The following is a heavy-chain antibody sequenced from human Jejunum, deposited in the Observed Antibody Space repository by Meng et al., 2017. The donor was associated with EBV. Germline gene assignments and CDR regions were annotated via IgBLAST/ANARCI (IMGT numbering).Heavy chain of an antibody. Sequence: HLSLQASGPGLVKPSETLSLTCTVSGASISSGYFYWGWIRQPPGRGLEWIGSISYSGDTFYNPSVKSRVTISRDTSKNQFSLNLSSVTAADTAVYYCARRVGGNAWPIDYWGQGTLVTVSS. V-gene: IGHV4-39*07. CDR3: ARRVGGNAWPIDY. CDR1: GASISSGYFY. J-gene: IGHJ4*02. D-gene: IGHD3-16*01. CDR2: ISYSGDT.